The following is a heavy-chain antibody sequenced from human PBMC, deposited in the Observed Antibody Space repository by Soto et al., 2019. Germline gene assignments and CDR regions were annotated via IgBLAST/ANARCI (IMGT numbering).Heavy chain of an antibody. D-gene: IGHD2-2*01. V-gene: IGHV3-15*01. CDR3: TTGPSLKPYCSSTSCLDY. J-gene: IGHJ4*02. Sequence: GGSLRLSCAASGFTFSNAWMSWVRQAPGKGLEWVGRIKSKTDGGTTDYAAPVKGRFTISRDDSKNTLYLQMNSLKTEDTAVYYCTTGPSLKPYCSSTSCLDYWGKEPLVTVSS. CDR1: GFTFSNAW. CDR2: IKSKTDGGTT.